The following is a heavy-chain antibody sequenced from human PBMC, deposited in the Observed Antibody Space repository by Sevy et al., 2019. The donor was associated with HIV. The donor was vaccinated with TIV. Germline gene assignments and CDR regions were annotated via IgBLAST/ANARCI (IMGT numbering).Heavy chain of an antibody. CDR1: GFTVSSNY. CDR2: IYSGGST. V-gene: IGHV3-53*01. CDR3: AREYYYGSSGSEYYFDY. D-gene: IGHD3-22*01. J-gene: IGHJ4*02. Sequence: GGSLRLSCAASGFTVSSNYMSWVRQAPGKGLEWVSVIYSGGSTYYADSVKGRFTISRDNSKNMLYLQINSLRAEETALYYCAREYYYGSSGSEYYFDYWGQGTLVTVSS.